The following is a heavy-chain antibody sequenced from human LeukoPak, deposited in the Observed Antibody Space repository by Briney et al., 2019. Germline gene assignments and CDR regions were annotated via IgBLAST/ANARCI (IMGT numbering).Heavy chain of an antibody. V-gene: IGHV3-74*01. Sequence: PGGSLRLSCPASGFTFSSHWMHWVRQAPGKGLVWVSRINSDGSSTTYADSMKGRFTISRDNAKNTLYLQMNSLRAEDTAVYYCARVLAVAGTGAFDMWGQGTMVTVSS. J-gene: IGHJ3*02. D-gene: IGHD6-19*01. CDR1: GFTFSSHW. CDR2: INSDGSST. CDR3: ARVLAVAGTGAFDM.